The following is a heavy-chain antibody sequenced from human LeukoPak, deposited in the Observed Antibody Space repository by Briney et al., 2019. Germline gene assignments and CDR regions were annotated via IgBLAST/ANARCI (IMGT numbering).Heavy chain of an antibody. J-gene: IGHJ4*02. D-gene: IGHD3-10*01. V-gene: IGHV1-3*01. CDR1: GYTFTSXA. CDR2: INAGNGNT. CDR3: ARDAELLWFGELLDY. Sequence: ASGYTFTSXAXXXVRXAPGQRXXXXGXINAGNGNTKYSQKFQGRVTITRDTSASTAYMELSSLRSEDTAVYYCARDAELLWFGELLDYWGQGTLVTVSS.